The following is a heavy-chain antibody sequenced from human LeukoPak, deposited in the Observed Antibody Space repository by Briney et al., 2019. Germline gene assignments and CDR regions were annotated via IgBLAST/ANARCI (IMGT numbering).Heavy chain of an antibody. CDR2: ISGSGAST. J-gene: IGHJ4*02. CDR1: GFTFSTNA. D-gene: IGHD2/OR15-2a*01. V-gene: IGHV3-23*01. Sequence: GGSLRLSCLTSGFTFSTNAMSWVRQAPGKGLEWTSGISGSGASTYYADSVTGRFTISRDNSRNTLYLQMNSLRAEDTAVYYCASFSRPEVSWGQGTLVTVSS. CDR3: ASFSRPEVS.